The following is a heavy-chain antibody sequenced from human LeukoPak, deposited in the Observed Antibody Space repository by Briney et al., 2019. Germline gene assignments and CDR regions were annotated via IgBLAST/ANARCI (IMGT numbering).Heavy chain of an antibody. V-gene: IGHV4-59*01. CDR1: GGSITNYY. CDR2: IYFSGVT. J-gene: IGHJ4*02. Sequence: NPSETLSLTCTVSGGSITNYYWSWIRQPPGKGLEWIGYIYFSGVTKYNPYSPSLKSRVSISLDTSKNQFSLRLNSVTAAETAVYYCVSQLGGTTFHWGQGTLVTVSS. CDR3: VSQLGGTTFH. D-gene: IGHD1/OR15-1a*01.